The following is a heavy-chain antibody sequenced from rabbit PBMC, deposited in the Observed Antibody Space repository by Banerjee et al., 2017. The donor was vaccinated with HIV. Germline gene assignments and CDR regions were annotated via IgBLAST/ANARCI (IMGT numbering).Heavy chain of an antibody. D-gene: IGHD8-1*01. V-gene: IGHV1S45*01. CDR1: RFPFSDKAV. CDR3: ARDTGSSFSSYGMDL. CDR2: MYTGSSGST. Sequence: QEQLVESRGGLVKPGGSLKLSCTASRFPFSDKAVMCWVRQAPGKGLEWIACMYTGSSGSTYYASWAKGRFTISKTSSTTVTLQMTSLTVADTATYFCARDTGSSFSSYGMDLWGPGTLVTVS. J-gene: IGHJ6*01.